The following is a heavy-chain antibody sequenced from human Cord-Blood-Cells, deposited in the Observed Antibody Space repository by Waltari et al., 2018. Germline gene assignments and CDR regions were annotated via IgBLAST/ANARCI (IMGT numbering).Heavy chain of an antibody. D-gene: IGHD1-7*01. Sequence: QLQLQESGPGLVKPSETLSLTCTVSGGSISSSSYYWGWIRQPPGKGLEWFGSMYYSGRTYDRPARKGGVTIAVDTSKNQVARKLSSVTAADTAVYDCASEDRYNWNYYFDYWGQGTLVTVSS. V-gene: IGHV4-39*01. CDR1: GGSISSSSYY. CDR3: ASEDRYNWNYYFDY. CDR2: MYYSGRT. J-gene: IGHJ4*02.